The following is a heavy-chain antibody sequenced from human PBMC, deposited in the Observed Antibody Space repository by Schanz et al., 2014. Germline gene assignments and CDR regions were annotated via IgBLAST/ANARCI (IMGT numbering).Heavy chain of an antibody. J-gene: IGHJ4*02. CDR3: AKDPSHGDYDYYFDY. Sequence: EVQLLESGGGLVQPGGSLRLSCAASGFTFSSYAMSWVRQAPGKGLEWVSSISHSGGSKYYADSVKGRFTISRDNSENTLYLQMNSLSADDTAVFYCAKDPSHGDYDYYFDYWGQGTLVTVSS. D-gene: IGHD3-22*01. V-gene: IGHV3-23*01. CDR1: GFTFSSYA. CDR2: ISHSGGSK.